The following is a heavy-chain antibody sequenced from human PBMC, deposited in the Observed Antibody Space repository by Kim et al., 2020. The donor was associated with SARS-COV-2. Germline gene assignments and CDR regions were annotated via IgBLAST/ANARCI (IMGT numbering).Heavy chain of an antibody. CDR1: GYIFISYG. CDR3: ARGYCSGGSCYIIDY. CDR2: ISVYKGNT. J-gene: IGHJ4*02. D-gene: IGHD2-15*01. V-gene: IGHV1-18*01. Sequence: ASVKVSCKASGYIFISYGIIWVRQAPGQGLEWMGWISVYKGNTNYAQKFQGRVTMTTDTSTSTAYLELRSLRSDDTAVYYCARGYCSGGSCYIIDYWGQG.